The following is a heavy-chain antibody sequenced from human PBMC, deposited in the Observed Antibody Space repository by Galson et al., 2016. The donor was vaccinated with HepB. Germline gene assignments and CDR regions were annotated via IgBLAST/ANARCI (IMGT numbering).Heavy chain of an antibody. CDR3: VKEGGAEVFW. CDR2: ITTNGDNT. V-gene: IGHV3-64D*06. CDR1: GFTFSKHH. D-gene: IGHD3-3*01. J-gene: IGHJ4*02. Sequence: SLRLSCAGSGFTFSKHHMHWVRQAPGKGLEYVSGITTNGDNTWYADFVRGRFTISRDNSKNTLYLQMSSLTSEDTAVFYCVKEGGAEVFWWGQGTLVTVPS.